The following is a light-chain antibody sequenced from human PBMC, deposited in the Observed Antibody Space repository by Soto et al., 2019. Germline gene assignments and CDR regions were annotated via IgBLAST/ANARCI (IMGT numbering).Light chain of an antibody. Sequence: DIQMTQSPSSLSASVGDRVTITCRASQSIGRYLNWYQQTPWRAPKFLISAASSLQSGVPSRFSGSGSGTDYTLTISSLPPEDFATYYCQHSYYTPLTFGGGTKVEIK. CDR3: QHSYYTPLT. CDR2: AAS. V-gene: IGKV1-39*01. J-gene: IGKJ4*01. CDR1: QSIGRY.